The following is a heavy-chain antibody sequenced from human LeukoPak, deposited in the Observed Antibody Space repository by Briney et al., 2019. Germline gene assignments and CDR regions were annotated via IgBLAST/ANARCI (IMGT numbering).Heavy chain of an antibody. D-gene: IGHD3-22*01. V-gene: IGHV3-30-3*01. CDR2: ISFDGSNK. J-gene: IGHJ4*02. CDR1: GFTFSSYA. CDR3: ARGRSGYYCFDY. Sequence: PGGSLRLSCAASGFTFSSYAMHWVRQAPGKGLEWVAVISFDGSNKYYADSVKGRSTISRDNSRNTLYLQMNSLRAEDTAVYFCARGRSGYYCFDYWGQGTLVTVSS.